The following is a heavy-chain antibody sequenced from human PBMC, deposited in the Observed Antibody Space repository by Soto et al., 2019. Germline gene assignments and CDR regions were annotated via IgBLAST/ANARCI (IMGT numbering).Heavy chain of an antibody. CDR2: ISHDGSDT. J-gene: IGHJ4*02. V-gene: IGHV3-30*18. CDR3: AKRVAYSSSSAYFDY. Sequence: GGSLRLSCAASGFPFGDFGMHWLRQAPGKGLEWVAVISHDGSDTYYGDSVKGRFTVSRDNSKSTLYLQMNSLSAEDTAVYYCAKRVAYSSSSAYFDYWAQGTLVTVSS. D-gene: IGHD6-6*01. CDR1: GFPFGDFG.